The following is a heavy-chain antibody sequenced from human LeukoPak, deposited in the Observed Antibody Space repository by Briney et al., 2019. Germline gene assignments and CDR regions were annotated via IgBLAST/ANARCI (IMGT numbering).Heavy chain of an antibody. J-gene: IGHJ4*02. CDR2: IWYDGSNK. Sequence: PGRSLRLSCAASGFTFNNYGMRWVRQAPGKGLEWVAAIWYDGSNKYYADSVKGRFTISRDNSKNTLYLQMNSLRAEDTALYYCARGQEYYYDSSAYSKFDYWGQGTLVTVSS. CDR1: GFTFNNYG. D-gene: IGHD3-22*01. CDR3: ARGQEYYYDSSAYSKFDY. V-gene: IGHV3-33*01.